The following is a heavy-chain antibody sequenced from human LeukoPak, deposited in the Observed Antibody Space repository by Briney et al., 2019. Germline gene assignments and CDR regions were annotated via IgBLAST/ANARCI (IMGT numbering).Heavy chain of an antibody. V-gene: IGHV1-69*04. D-gene: IGHD3-22*01. CDR1: GGTFSSYA. J-gene: IGHJ4*02. CDR2: IIPILGIA. Sequence: GASVKVSCKASGGTFSSYAISWVRQAPGQGLEWMGRIIPILGIANYAQKFQGRVTITADKSTSTAYMELSSLRSEDTAVYYCASSFHGRQWLSTYYFDYWGQGTLVTVSS. CDR3: ASSFHGRQWLSTYYFDY.